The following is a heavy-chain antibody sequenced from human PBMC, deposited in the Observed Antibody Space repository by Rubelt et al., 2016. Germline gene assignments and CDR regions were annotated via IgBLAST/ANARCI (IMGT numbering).Heavy chain of an antibody. Sequence: QVQLQESGPGLVKPSETLSLTCTVSGGSISSYYWSWIRQPAGKGLEWIGRIYTSGSTNYNPSLKSRVTMSVDTSKNQFSLKLNSVTPEDTAVYYCARDGGYSYGENWYFDLWGRGTLVTVSS. D-gene: IGHD5-18*01. CDR3: ARDGGYSYGENWYFDL. CDR2: IYTSGST. V-gene: IGHV4-4*07. CDR1: GGSISSYY. J-gene: IGHJ2*01.